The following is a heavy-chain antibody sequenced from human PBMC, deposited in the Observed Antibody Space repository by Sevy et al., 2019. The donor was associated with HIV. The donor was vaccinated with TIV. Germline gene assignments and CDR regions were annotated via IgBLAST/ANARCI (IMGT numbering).Heavy chain of an antibody. CDR3: GKDRDTVIRGTIVS. D-gene: IGHD3-10*01. J-gene: IGHJ4*01. CDR1: GFIFDDYA. V-gene: IGHV3-9*01. Sequence: GGSLRLSCIVSGFIFDDYAMNWVRLVPGKGLQWVSGISPNSAKIHYADFVKGRFTISRDNAKNAVYLQMNSLRNEDTALYYCGKDRDTVIRGTIVSWGRGTQVTVSS. CDR2: ISPNSAKI.